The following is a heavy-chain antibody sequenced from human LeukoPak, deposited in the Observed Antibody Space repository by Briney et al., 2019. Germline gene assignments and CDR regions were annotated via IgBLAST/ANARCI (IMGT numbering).Heavy chain of an antibody. J-gene: IGHJ4*02. D-gene: IGHD6-19*01. V-gene: IGHV3-53*01. CDR3: AKGRSSGWYYFDY. CDR1: GFIVSSNY. CDR2: IYPSGGT. Sequence: GGSLRLSCAASGFIVSSNYMSWVRQAPGKGLEWVSVIYPSGGTYYADSVKGRFTISRDDSKNTLYLQMNSLRAEDTAVYYCAKGRSSGWYYFDYWGQGTLVTVSS.